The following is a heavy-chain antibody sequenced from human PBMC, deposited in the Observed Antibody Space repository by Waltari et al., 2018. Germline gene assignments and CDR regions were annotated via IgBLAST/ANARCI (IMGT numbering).Heavy chain of an antibody. CDR1: GGSISSSSYY. V-gene: IGHV4-39*07. J-gene: IGHJ3*02. CDR3: ARAYFAYSSGWSSSGIYDAFDI. D-gene: IGHD6-19*01. CDR2: IYYSGST. Sequence: QLQLQESGPGLVKPSETLSLTCTVSGGSISSSSYYWGWIRQPPGKGLEWIGSIYYSGSTYYNPSLKSRVTISVDTSKNQFSLKLSSVTAADTAVYYCARAYFAYSSGWSSSGIYDAFDIWGQGTMVTVSS.